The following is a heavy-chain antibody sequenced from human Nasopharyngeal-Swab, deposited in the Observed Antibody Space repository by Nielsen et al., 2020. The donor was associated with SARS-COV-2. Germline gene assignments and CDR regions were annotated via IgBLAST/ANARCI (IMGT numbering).Heavy chain of an antibody. J-gene: IGHJ4*02. D-gene: IGHD2-15*01. CDR2: ISSSSSTI. CDR3: AKGRDIVVVVAATPIDY. V-gene: IGHV3-48*01. Sequence: GESLKISCAASGFTFSSYSMNWVRQAPGKGLEWVSYISSSSSTIYYADSVKGRFTISRDNAKNSLYLQMNSLRAEDTAVYYCAKGRDIVVVVAATPIDYWGQGTLVTVSS. CDR1: GFTFSSYS.